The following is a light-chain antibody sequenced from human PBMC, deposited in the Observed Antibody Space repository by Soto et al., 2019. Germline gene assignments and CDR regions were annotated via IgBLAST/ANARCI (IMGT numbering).Light chain of an antibody. Sequence: EIVFTQSPGTLSLSRGERATLSCRASQSVSTSNLAWYQQRPGQAPRLLIYGASRRATGIPDRFSGSGSGTDFTLTISRLEPEDLAVYYCQQYDNSVWTFGQGTKVDIK. CDR3: QQYDNSVWT. V-gene: IGKV3-20*01. CDR2: GAS. J-gene: IGKJ1*01. CDR1: QSVSTSN.